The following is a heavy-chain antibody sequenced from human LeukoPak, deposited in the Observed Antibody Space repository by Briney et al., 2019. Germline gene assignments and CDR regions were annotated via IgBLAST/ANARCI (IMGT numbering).Heavy chain of an antibody. CDR2: IHSDGSSI. J-gene: IGHJ4*02. Sequence: GGSLRLSCAASGFTFSSYWMHWVRHAPGKGLVWVSRIHSDGSSIKYADSVKGRFTISRDNAKNTLFLQMNSLRAEDTAVYYCARGDGYTLLDYWGQGTLVTVSS. V-gene: IGHV3-74*03. CDR1: GFTFSSYW. D-gene: IGHD5-24*01. CDR3: ARGDGYTLLDY.